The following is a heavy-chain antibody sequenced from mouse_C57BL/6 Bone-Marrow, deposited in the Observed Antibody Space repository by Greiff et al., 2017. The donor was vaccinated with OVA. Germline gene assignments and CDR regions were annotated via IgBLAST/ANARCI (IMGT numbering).Heavy chain of an antibody. CDR3: ARKVVRRYFDV. J-gene: IGHJ1*03. V-gene: IGHV1-64*01. CDR2: IHPNSGST. CDR1: GYTFTSYW. D-gene: IGHD1-1*02. Sequence: QVQLKQPGAELVKPGASVKLSCKASGYTFTSYWMHWVKQRPGQGLEWIRMIHPNSGSTNYNEKFKSKATLTVDKSSSTAYMQLSSLTSEDSAVYHCARKVVRRYFDVWGTGTTVTVSS.